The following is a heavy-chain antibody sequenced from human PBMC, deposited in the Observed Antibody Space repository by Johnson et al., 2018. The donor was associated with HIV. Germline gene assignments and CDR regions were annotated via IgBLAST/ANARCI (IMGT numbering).Heavy chain of an antibody. CDR2: ISWNSGSI. CDR1: GFTFDDYA. Sequence: VQLVESGGGLVQPGRSLRLSCTASGFTFDDYAMHWVRLAPGKGLEWVSGISWNSGSIAYADSVKGRFTTSRDNAKNSLYLQVKSLRAEDTALYLCAKDNGIAGTSGDAFDIGGQGTMVTVSS. J-gene: IGHJ3*02. D-gene: IGHD6-13*01. CDR3: AKDNGIAGTSGDAFDI. V-gene: IGHV3-9*01.